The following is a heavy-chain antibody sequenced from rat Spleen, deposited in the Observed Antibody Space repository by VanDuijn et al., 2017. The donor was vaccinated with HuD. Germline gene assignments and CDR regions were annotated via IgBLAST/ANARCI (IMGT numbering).Heavy chain of an antibody. V-gene: IGHV3-3*01. CDR2: INSEGTT. CDR1: GYSITSSYR. Sequence: EVQLQESGPGLVKPSQSLSLNCYVTGYSITSSYRWNWIRKFPGNKLEWMGYINSEGTTTYNPSLKSRISITRDNSKNQFFLQVNSVTTEDTATYYCARDNNYKAYWGQGVMVTVSS. D-gene: IGHD1-10*01. J-gene: IGHJ2*01. CDR3: ARDNNYKAY.